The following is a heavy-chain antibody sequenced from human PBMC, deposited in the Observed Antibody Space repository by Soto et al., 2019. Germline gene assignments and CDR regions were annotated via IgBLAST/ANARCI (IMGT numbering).Heavy chain of an antibody. J-gene: IGHJ4*02. Sequence: RGESLKISCRGSEYNFASYWISWVRQMPGKGLEWMGIIYPGGSDTRYSPSFQGQVTISADKSISTAYLQWSSLKASDTAMYYCARHGVGDILTGQPDYWGQGALVTVSS. V-gene: IGHV5-51*01. CDR1: EYNFASYW. CDR3: ARHGVGDILTGQPDY. CDR2: IYPGGSDT. D-gene: IGHD3-9*01.